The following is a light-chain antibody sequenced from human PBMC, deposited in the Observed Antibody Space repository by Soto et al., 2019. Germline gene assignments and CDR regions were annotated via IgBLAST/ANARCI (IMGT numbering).Light chain of an antibody. CDR3: QQRNDSYT. Sequence: EVVLTQSPANLSLSPGERATLSCRASQTLANYLAWYQQRPGQAPRLLIYDASNRATGIPARFSGSGSGTDFTLTISSLEPEDSAVDYCQQRNDSYTFGQGTTLEIK. J-gene: IGKJ2*01. CDR2: DAS. V-gene: IGKV3-11*01. CDR1: QTLANY.